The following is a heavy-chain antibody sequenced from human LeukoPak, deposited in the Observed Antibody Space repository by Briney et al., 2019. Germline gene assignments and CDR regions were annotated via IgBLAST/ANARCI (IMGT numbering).Heavy chain of an antibody. CDR2: IYPGDSDT. Sequence: GESLKISCQGSGYRFTYYWIGWVRQMPGKSLEWMGIIYPGDSDTRYRPSFQGQVTISVDKSISTAYLQWSSLKASDTAMYYCARQDGNSKYYFDYWGQGTLVTVSS. CDR1: GYRFTYYW. CDR3: ARQDGNSKYYFDY. D-gene: IGHD1-1*01. J-gene: IGHJ4*02. V-gene: IGHV5-51*01.